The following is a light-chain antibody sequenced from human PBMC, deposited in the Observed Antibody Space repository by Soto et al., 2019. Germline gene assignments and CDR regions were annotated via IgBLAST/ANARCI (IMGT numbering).Light chain of an antibody. CDR2: ENN. J-gene: IGLJ1*01. V-gene: IGLV1-51*02. CDR3: GTCDSSLSAGV. CDR1: SSNIGNNY. Sequence: QSVLTQPPSVSAAPGQKVTISCSGSSSNIGNNYVSWYQQLPGTAPKLLIYENNKRPSGIPDRFSGSKSGTSATLGITGLQTGDEADYYFGTCDSSLSAGVFGTVTKLTVL.